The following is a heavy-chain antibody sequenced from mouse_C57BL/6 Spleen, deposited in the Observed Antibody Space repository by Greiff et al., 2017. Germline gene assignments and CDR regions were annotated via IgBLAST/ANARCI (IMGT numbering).Heavy chain of an antibody. Sequence: DVMLVESGGGLVQPGGSLSLSCAASGFTFTDYYMSWVRQPPGKALAWLGFIRNKANGYTTEYSASVKGRFTISRDNSQSILYLQMNALRAEDSATYYCARSPHYYGSSYWYFDVWGTGTTVTVSS. J-gene: IGHJ1*03. CDR1: GFTFTDYY. V-gene: IGHV7-3*01. CDR3: ARSPHYYGSSYWYFDV. D-gene: IGHD1-1*01. CDR2: IRNKANGYTT.